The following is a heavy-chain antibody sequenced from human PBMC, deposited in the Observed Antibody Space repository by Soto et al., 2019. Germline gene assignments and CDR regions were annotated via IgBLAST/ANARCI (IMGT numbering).Heavy chain of an antibody. D-gene: IGHD2-21*01. V-gene: IGHV3-53*03. CDR1: GFGVTESETY. J-gene: IGHJ5*02. Sequence: EVQMVESGGGLIQPGGSLKLSCAVSGFGVTESETYVSWIRQAPGKGLEWVAAFYRGGRRNYAASVKGRFVISRDKSENSVFLQLNLVRVEDTAVYYCAREVVVGATAKFDRWGQGTMVSVSP. CDR2: FYRGGRR. CDR3: AREVVVGATAKFDR.